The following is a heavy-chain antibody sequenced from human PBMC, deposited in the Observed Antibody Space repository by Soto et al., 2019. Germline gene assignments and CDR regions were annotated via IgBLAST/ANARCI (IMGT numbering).Heavy chain of an antibody. CDR1: GGSISSSFY. D-gene: IGHD2-2*01. Sequence: QLQLQESGPGLVKPSETLSLSCTVSGGSISSSFYWGWIRQPPGKGLVWIGSIYGTGNTYYNPSLTGRVIISADTSRTLFFLNLISVTAADTAVYYCRSSSRYGTDGWGQGATVTVSS. J-gene: IGHJ6*02. CDR2: IYGTGNT. CDR3: RSSSRYGTDG. V-gene: IGHV4-39*01.